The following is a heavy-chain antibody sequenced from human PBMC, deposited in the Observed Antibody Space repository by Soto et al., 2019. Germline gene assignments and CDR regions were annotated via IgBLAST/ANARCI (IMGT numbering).Heavy chain of an antibody. CDR2: ISAHNGNT. J-gene: IGHJ4*02. D-gene: IGHD1-1*01. CDR3: ARGRYGDS. Sequence: QVHLVQSGAEVKKPGASVKVSCKGSGYTFTSYGITWVRQAPGQGLEWMGWISAHNGNTDYAQKLQGRVTVTRDTSTITAYMELRSLRSDATAVYYCARGRYGDSRGQGALVTVSS. V-gene: IGHV1-18*01. CDR1: GYTFTSYG.